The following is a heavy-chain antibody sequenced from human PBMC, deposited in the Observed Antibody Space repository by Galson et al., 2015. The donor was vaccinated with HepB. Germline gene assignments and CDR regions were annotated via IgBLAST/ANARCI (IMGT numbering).Heavy chain of an antibody. D-gene: IGHD6-13*01. J-gene: IGHJ5*02. CDR1: GDSVSSCSAV. V-gene: IGHV6-1*01. CDR2: AYYRSKWFN. CDR3: VRSSAGTEGWFDA. Sequence: CAISGDSVSSCSAVWNWVRQSPSRGLEWLGRAYYRSKWFNDYAVSVKSRIIINPGTSKNEVSLQVKSVTPDDTAIYFCVRSSAGTEGWFDAWGQGSLVTVSS.